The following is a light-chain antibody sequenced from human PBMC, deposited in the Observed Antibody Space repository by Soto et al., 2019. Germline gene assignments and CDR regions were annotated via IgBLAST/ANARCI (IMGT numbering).Light chain of an antibody. V-gene: IGLV2-8*01. Sequence: QSALTQPPSASGSPGQSVTLSCTGTSSDVGGYNYVSWYHQHPGKAPKLMIYEVSKRPSGVPDRFSGSKSGNTASLTVSGLQAEDEADYYCSSYAGSNNLVVFGGGTKLTVL. CDR2: EVS. J-gene: IGLJ2*01. CDR1: SSDVGGYNY. CDR3: SSYAGSNNLVV.